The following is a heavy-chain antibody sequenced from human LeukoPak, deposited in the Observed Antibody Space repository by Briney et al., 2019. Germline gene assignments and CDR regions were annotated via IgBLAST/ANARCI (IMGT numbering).Heavy chain of an antibody. CDR2: IYSGGST. D-gene: IGHD6-19*01. CDR3: ARDLGSSGWYRGFDY. Sequence: PGGSLRLSCAASGFTVSSNYMSWVRQAPGKGLEWVSVIYSGGSTYYADSVKGRFTISRDNSKNTLYLQMNSLRAEDTAVYYCARDLGSSGWYRGFDYWGQGTLVTVSS. V-gene: IGHV3-53*01. J-gene: IGHJ4*02. CDR1: GFTVSSNY.